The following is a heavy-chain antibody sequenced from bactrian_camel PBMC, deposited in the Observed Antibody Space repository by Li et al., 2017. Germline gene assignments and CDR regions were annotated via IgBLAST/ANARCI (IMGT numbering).Heavy chain of an antibody. CDR1: GFTFSSYW. D-gene: IGHD6*01. CDR2: IISNGGST. Sequence: VESGGGLVQPGGSLRLSCAPSGFTFSSYWMYWVRQAPGKGLEWVSTIISNGGSTYYADSMKGRFTISRDNAKNTVYLQMNSLKPEDTAVYYCVRDGELLPSLFGYWGQGTQVTVS. J-gene: IGHJ6*01. CDR3: VRDGELLPSLFGY. V-gene: IGHV3S25*01.